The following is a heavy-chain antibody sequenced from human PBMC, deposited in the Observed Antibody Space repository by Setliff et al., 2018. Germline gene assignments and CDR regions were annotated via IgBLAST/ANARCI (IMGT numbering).Heavy chain of an antibody. J-gene: IGHJ4*02. CDR2: VYYSGTT. V-gene: IGHV4-61*01. CDR1: GGSISGASIRSYY. CDR3: ARGGTYRYFDY. Sequence: PSETLSLTCTVSGGSISGASIRSYYWSWIRQPPGKGLEFIGYVYYSGTTNYDPSLKSRVTISVDTSKNQFSLKLSSVTAADTAIYYCARGGTYRYFDYWGQGTPVTVLL.